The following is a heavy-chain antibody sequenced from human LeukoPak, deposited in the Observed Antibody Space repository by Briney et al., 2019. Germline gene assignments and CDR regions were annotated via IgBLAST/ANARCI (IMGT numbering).Heavy chain of an antibody. CDR1: GYSLTGYH. V-gene: IGHV1-46*01. D-gene: IGHD3-22*01. CDR2: INPSGGST. J-gene: IGHJ1*01. CDR3: ARSLSDSSGYLYFQH. Sequence: ASVKVSCKASGYSLTGYHMHWVRQAPGQGLEWMGIINPSGGSTSYAQKFQGRVTMTRDTSTSTVYMELSSLRSEDTAVYYCARSLSDSSGYLYFQHWGQGTLVTVSS.